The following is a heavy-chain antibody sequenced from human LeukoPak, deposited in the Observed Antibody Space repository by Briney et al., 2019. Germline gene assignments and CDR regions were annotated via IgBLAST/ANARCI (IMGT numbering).Heavy chain of an antibody. J-gene: IGHJ4*02. CDR1: GYTFSNYD. Sequence: ASVKVSCKASGYTFSNYDINWVRQAPGQGLEWLGWMNPKSTNTGYAQKFQGRVSMNRNTSISTAYMELSSLRSDDTAVYYCARGPPESTSSDYWGQGTLVTVSS. CDR2: MNPKSTNT. V-gene: IGHV1-8*01. D-gene: IGHD2-2*01. CDR3: ARGPPESTSSDY.